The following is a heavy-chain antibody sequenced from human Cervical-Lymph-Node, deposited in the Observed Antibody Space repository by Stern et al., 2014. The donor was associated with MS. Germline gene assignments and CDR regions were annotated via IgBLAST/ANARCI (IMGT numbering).Heavy chain of an antibody. Sequence: EVQLVESGGGLVQPGGSLRLSCAAFGFTFTNYWMSWVRQAPGKGLEWVANIKEDGSEGYYVDSVKGRFTISRDNAKNSLYLQMNSLRAEDTGVYYCARAYGDGAFDIWGQGTMVTVSS. CDR2: IKEDGSEG. V-gene: IGHV3-7*01. CDR3: ARAYGDGAFDI. J-gene: IGHJ3*02. CDR1: GFTFTNYW. D-gene: IGHD4-17*01.